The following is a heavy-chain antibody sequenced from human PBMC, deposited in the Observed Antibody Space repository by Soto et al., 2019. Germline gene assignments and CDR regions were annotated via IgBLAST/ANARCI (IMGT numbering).Heavy chain of an antibody. CDR1: GGSFSGYY. D-gene: IGHD3-3*01. CDR2: INHSGST. J-gene: IGHJ6*02. V-gene: IGHV4-34*01. CDR3: ARGDRPRFGKYYYYYYGMDV. Sequence: SETLSLTCAVYGGSFSGYYWSWIRQPPGKGLEWIGEINHSGSTNYNPSLKSRVTISVDTSKNQFSLKLSSVTAADMAVYYCARGDRPRFGKYYYYYYGMDVWGQGTTVTVSS.